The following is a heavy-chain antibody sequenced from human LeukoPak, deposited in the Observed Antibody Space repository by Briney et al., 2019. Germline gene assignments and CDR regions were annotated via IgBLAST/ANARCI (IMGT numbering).Heavy chain of an antibody. CDR1: GYTFTSYA. Sequence: ASVKVSCKASGYTFTSYAMHWVRQAPGQRLEWMGWINAGNGNTKYSQEFQGRVTITRDTSASTAYMELSSLRSEDMAVSYCARATATGYWFDPWGQGTLVTVSS. CDR3: ARATATGYWFDP. J-gene: IGHJ5*02. D-gene: IGHD2-15*01. V-gene: IGHV1-3*03. CDR2: INAGNGNT.